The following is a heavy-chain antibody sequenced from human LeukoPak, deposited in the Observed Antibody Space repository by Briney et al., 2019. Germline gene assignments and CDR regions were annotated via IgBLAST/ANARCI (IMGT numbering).Heavy chain of an antibody. D-gene: IGHD2-2*01. V-gene: IGHV1-69*05. Sequence: ASVKVSCKASGGTFSSHAIAWVRQAPGQGPEWIGGIIPISGTATYAQKFQGRVTITTDESTSTTYMELSSLTSDDAAVYYCARGLQYQLLKALGYYYMDVWGEGTTVTVSS. CDR1: GGTFSSHA. CDR3: ARGLQYQLLKALGYYYMDV. J-gene: IGHJ6*03. CDR2: IIPISGTA.